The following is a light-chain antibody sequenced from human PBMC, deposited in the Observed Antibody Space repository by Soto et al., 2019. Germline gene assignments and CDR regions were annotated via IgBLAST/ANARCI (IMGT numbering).Light chain of an antibody. V-gene: IGLV1-47*01. CDR2: RNN. J-gene: IGLJ7*01. CDR1: SSNIGTNY. Sequence: QSVLTQPPSASGTPGQRVTISCSGSSSNIGTNYVYWYQQLPGTAPKLLIYRNNQRPSGVPDRFSGSKSGTSASLAISGLRSGDEADYYCAAWDDSLSAAVFGGGTQLTSS. CDR3: AAWDDSLSAAV.